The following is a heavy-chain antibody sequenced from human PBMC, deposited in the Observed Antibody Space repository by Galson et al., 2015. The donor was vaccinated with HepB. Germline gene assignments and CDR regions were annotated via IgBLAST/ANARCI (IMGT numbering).Heavy chain of an antibody. CDR1: GYTFTDYD. CDR3: ARGRDYFGSGSSFYDAFDI. Sequence: SCKASGYTFTDYDMNWVRQATGQGLEWMGWMNPNNGDTGYAQKFQGRVTMTRNTSISTAYMELNSLRSEDTAVYYCARGRDYFGSGSSFYDAFDIWGQGTMATVSS. D-gene: IGHD3-10*01. CDR2: MNPNNGDT. V-gene: IGHV1-8*01. J-gene: IGHJ3*02.